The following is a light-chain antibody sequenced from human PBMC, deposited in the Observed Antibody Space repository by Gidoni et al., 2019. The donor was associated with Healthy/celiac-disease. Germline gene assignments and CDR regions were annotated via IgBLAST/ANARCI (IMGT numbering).Light chain of an antibody. CDR1: QSLLSSNGYNY. CDR3: MQDLQTPIS. CDR2: WGS. Sequence: EIVMTQSPPSLPVTLGESASISCRSSQSLLSSNGYNYLDWYLQNPGQSPQVLIHWGSQQASGVTDRFSSRASGNDFTLKISRLEAEDVGVYYCMQDLQTPISFGQGTRLEIK. V-gene: IGKV2-28*01. J-gene: IGKJ5*01.